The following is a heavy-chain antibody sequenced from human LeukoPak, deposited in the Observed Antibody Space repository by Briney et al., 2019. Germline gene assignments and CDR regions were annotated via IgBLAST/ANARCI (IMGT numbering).Heavy chain of an antibody. Sequence: SETLSLTCTVSGGSISSSSYYWGWIRQPPGKGLEWIRSIYYSGSTYYNPSLKSRVTISVDTSKNQFSLKLSSVTAADTAVYYCARADTSYYDFWSGYYPLYDFDYWGQGTLVTVSS. CDR3: ARADTSYYDFWSGYYPLYDFDY. J-gene: IGHJ4*02. D-gene: IGHD3-3*01. V-gene: IGHV4-39*01. CDR1: GGSISSSSYY. CDR2: IYYSGST.